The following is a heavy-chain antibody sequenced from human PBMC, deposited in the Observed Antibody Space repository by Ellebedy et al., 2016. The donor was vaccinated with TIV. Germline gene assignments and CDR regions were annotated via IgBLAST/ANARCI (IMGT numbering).Heavy chain of an antibody. CDR1: GFTFSSYG. CDR3: AREGIWFGELLWDY. V-gene: IGHV3-33*08. D-gene: IGHD3-10*01. Sequence: PGGPLRLSCAASGFTFSSYGMHWVRKAPGKGLEWVAVIWYDGSNKYYADSVKGRFTISRDNSKNTLYLQMNSLRAEETAVYYCAREGIWFGELLWDYWGQGTLVTVSS. J-gene: IGHJ4*02. CDR2: IWYDGSNK.